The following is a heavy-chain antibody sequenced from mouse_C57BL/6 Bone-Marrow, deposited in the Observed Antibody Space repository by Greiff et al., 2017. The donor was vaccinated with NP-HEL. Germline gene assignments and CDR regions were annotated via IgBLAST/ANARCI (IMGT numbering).Heavy chain of an antibody. J-gene: IGHJ2*01. D-gene: IGHD1-1*01. CDR2: ISSGSSTI. CDR1: GFTFSDYG. V-gene: IGHV5-17*01. CDR3: ARRGYYGFDY. Sequence: EVQVVESGGGLVKPGGSLKLSCAASGFTFSDYGMHWVRQAPEKGLEWVAYISSGSSTIYYADTVKGRFTISRDNAKNTLFLQMTSLRSDDTAMYYCARRGYYGFDYWGQGTTLTVSS.